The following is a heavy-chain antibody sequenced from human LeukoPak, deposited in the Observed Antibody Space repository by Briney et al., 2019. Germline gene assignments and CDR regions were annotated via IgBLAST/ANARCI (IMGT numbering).Heavy chain of an antibody. CDR3: ANDPRFSYYYGSGTHFDY. CDR2: ISGSGGST. CDR1: GFTFSSYA. Sequence: PGGSLRLSCAASGFTFSSYAMSWVRQAPGKGLEWVSAISGSGGSTYYADSVRGRFTISRDNSKNTLYLQMNSLRAEDTAVYYCANDPRFSYYYGSGTHFDYWGQGTLVTVSS. V-gene: IGHV3-23*01. D-gene: IGHD3-10*01. J-gene: IGHJ4*02.